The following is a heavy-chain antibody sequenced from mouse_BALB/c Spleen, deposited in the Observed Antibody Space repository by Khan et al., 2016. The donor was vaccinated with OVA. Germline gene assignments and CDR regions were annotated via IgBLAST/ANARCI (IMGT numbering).Heavy chain of an antibody. J-gene: IGHJ2*01. CDR2: IYPGNGYT. Sequence: EVQLQESGAELGRPGSSVKLSCKTSGFTFTSYGIKWVKQRPGQGLEWIGYIYPGNGYTVYNEKFQGKTTLTSDTSSSPAYMQLRSLTSEDSAIYFCAAAYYRNYFDYWGQGTTLTVSS. V-gene: IGHV1S134*01. CDR1: GFTFTSYG. CDR3: AAAYYRNYFDY. D-gene: IGHD2-14*01.